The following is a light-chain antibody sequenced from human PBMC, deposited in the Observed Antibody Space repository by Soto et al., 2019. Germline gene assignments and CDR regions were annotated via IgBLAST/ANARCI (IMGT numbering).Light chain of an antibody. Sequence: QSVLTQPASVSGSPGQSITISCTGSSSDIGANIYVSWYQQHPGEAPKVIIYDVSNRPSGVSDRFSGSKSGNTASLTISGLQAEDEADYYCCSYTRSNSRVFGGGTKLTVL. CDR1: SSDIGANIY. CDR2: DVS. V-gene: IGLV2-14*03. J-gene: IGLJ3*02. CDR3: CSYTRSNSRV.